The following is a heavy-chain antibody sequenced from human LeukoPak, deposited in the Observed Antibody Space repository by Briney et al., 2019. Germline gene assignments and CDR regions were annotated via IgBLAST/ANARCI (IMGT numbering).Heavy chain of an antibody. D-gene: IGHD1-1*01. CDR1: GYSISSGYY. Sequence: TSSETLSHTCAVSGYSISSGYYWGWIRQPPGKGLEWIGSIYHSGSTYYNPSLKSRVTISVDTSKNQFSLKLSSVTAADTAVYYCARGTTGNFDYWGQGTLVTVSS. CDR2: IYHSGST. V-gene: IGHV4-38-2*01. J-gene: IGHJ4*02. CDR3: ARGTTGNFDY.